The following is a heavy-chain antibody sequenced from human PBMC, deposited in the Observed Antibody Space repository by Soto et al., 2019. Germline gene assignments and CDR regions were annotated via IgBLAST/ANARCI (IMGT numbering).Heavy chain of an antibody. D-gene: IGHD4-4*01. CDR2: IIPIFGTA. Sequence: SVKVSCKASGGTLSSYAISWVRQAPGQGLEWMGGIIPIFGTANYAQKFQGRVTITADESTSTAYMELSSLRSEDTAVYYCARVPPPRSHDYSNSQALGGYYYYGMDVWGQGTTVTVSS. V-gene: IGHV1-69*13. CDR3: ARVPPPRSHDYSNSQALGGYYYYGMDV. CDR1: GGTLSSYA. J-gene: IGHJ6*02.